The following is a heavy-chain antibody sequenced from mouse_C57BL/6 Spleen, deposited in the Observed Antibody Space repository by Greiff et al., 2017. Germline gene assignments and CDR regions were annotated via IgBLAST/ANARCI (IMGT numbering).Heavy chain of an antibody. V-gene: IGHV3-6*01. CDR3: ARDPGFAY. Sequence: ESGPGLVKPSQSLSLTCSVTGYSITSGYYWNWIRQFPGNKLEWMGYISYDGSNNYNPSLKNLISITRDTSKNQFFLKLNSVTTEDTATYYCARDPGFAYWGQGTLVTVSA. J-gene: IGHJ3*01. CDR1: GYSITSGYY. CDR2: ISYDGSN.